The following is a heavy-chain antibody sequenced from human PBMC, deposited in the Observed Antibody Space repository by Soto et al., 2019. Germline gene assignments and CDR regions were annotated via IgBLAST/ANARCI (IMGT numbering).Heavy chain of an antibody. J-gene: IGHJ4*02. CDR3: ARARWLQLHDY. Sequence: QVQLVESGGGVVQPGRSLRLSCAASGFTFSSYGMHWVRQAPGKGLEWVAVIWYDGSNKYYADSVKGRFTISRYNSKNTLYLQMNSLRAEDTAVYYCARARWLQLHDYWRQGTLVTVSS. V-gene: IGHV3-33*01. CDR1: GFTFSSYG. CDR2: IWYDGSNK. D-gene: IGHD1-1*01.